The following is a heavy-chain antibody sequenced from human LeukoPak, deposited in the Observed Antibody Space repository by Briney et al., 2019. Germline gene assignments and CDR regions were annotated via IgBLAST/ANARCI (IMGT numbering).Heavy chain of an antibody. CDR3: AREVGATSSRVDG. J-gene: IGHJ4*02. Sequence: SETLSLNCTVSGGSISSSSSYWGWIRQPPGKGLEWIGSIYYSGSTYYNPSLKSRVTISVDTSKNQFSLKLSSVTAADTAVYYCAREVGATSSRVDGWGQGTLVTVSS. D-gene: IGHD1-26*01. CDR2: IYYSGST. CDR1: GGSISSSSSY. V-gene: IGHV4-39*02.